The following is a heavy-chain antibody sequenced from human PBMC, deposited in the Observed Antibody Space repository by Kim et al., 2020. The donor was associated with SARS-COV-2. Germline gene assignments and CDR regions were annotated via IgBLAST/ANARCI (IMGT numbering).Heavy chain of an antibody. J-gene: IGHJ6*03. CDR1: GFTFGDYA. V-gene: IGHV3-49*04. D-gene: IGHD1-7*01. CDR3: TRALGDNWNYEAYYYYYMDV. CDR2: IRSKAYGGTT. Sequence: GGSLRLSCTASGFTFGDYAMSWVRQAPGKGLEWVGFIRSKAYGGTTEYAASVKGRFTISRDDSKSIAYLQMNSLKTEDTAVYYCTRALGDNWNYEAYYYYYMDVWGKGTTVTVSS.